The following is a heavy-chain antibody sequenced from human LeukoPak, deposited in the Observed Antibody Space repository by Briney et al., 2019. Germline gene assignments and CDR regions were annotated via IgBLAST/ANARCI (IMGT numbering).Heavy chain of an antibody. D-gene: IGHD6-13*01. CDR1: GDSINDHY. J-gene: IGHJ4*02. CDR2: INHSGST. V-gene: IGHV4-34*01. CDR3: ARGFSSSWYGFDY. Sequence: SETLSLTCTVSGDSINDHYWSWIRQPPGEGLEWIGEINHSGSTNYNPSLKSRVTISVDTSKNQFSLKLSSVTAADTAVYYCARGFSSSWYGFDYWGQGTLVTVSS.